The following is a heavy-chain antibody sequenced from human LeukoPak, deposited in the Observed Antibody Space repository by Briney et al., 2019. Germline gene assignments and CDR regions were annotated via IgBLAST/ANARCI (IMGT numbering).Heavy chain of an antibody. CDR3: ARARRSSTPEVCDVFKTWYFFEY. V-gene: IGHV5-51*01. Sequence: GESLKISCQASGYTFSSYWIAWVRQMPGKGLECMGLIYPLDSDVRYSPALQGQVTISADKSTSTAYLQWSSLKASDTAMYYCARARRSSTPEVCDVFKTWYFFEYWGQGALVTVSS. CDR1: GYTFSSYW. J-gene: IGHJ4*02. D-gene: IGHD6-13*01. CDR2: IYPLDSDV.